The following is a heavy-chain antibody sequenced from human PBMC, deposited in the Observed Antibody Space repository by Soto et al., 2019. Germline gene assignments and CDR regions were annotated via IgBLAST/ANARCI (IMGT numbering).Heavy chain of an antibody. CDR3: VAIIAVAGTTN. D-gene: IGHD6-19*01. CDR1: GYSFTSYW. V-gene: IGHV5-10-1*01. Sequence: PGESLKSSCNGSGYSFTSYWISWVRQMPGKGLEWMGRIDPSDSYTNYSPSFQGHVTISADKSISTAYLQWSSLKASDTAMYYCVAIIAVAGTTNWGQGTLVTVSS. J-gene: IGHJ4*02. CDR2: IDPSDSYT.